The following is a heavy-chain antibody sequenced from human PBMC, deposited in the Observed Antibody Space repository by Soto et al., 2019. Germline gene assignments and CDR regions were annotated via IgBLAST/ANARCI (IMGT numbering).Heavy chain of an antibody. J-gene: IGHJ4*02. CDR3: ARGKYSSGWYY. CDR1: VYTFTSYD. V-gene: IGHV1-8*01. Sequence: GASVKVSCKPSVYTFTSYDINWVGQANGQGLEWMGWMNPNSGNTGYAQKFQGRVTMTRNTSISTAYMELSSLRSEDTAVYYCARGKYSSGWYYWGQGTLVTVSS. D-gene: IGHD6-19*01. CDR2: MNPNSGNT.